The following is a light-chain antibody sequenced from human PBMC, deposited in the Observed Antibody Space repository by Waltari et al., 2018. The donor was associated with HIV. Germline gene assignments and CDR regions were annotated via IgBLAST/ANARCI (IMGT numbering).Light chain of an antibody. Sequence: QPVLAPEPSFSVSRGGTVTLTCGLSSGSVSTSYYLSWYQQTPGQAPRTLIYSTNRRPSRVPDRFAGSIRGNQAALSVTGAQADDESDYYCVLYMGSGMGVFGGGTKVTVL. CDR2: STN. V-gene: IGLV8-61*01. J-gene: IGLJ3*02. CDR1: SGSVSTSYY. CDR3: VLYMGSGMGV.